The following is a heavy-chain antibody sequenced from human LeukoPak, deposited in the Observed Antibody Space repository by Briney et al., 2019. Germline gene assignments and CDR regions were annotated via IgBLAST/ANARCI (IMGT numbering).Heavy chain of an antibody. CDR2: IYTSGST. D-gene: IGHD3-9*01. V-gene: IGHV4-4*07. J-gene: IGHJ6*03. CDR1: GGSISSYY. CDR3: ARTPYYDILTGHYYYYVDV. Sequence: SETLSLTCTVSGGSISSYYWSWIRQPAGKGLEWIGRIYTSGSTNYNPSLKSRVTMSVDTSKNQFSLKLSSVTAADTAVYYCARTPYYDILTGHYYYYVDVWGKGTTVTVSS.